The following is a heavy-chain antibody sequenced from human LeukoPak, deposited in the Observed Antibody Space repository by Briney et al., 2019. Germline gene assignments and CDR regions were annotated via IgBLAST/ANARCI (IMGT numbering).Heavy chain of an antibody. V-gene: IGHV4-59*01. D-gene: IGHD6-19*01. CDR1: GGSISSAY. J-gene: IGHJ4*02. Sequence: ASETLSLTCTVSGGSISSAYWSWLRQPPGKGLEWIGYIYYTGSTNYNPSLKNRVTISVDTSRNQFSLKMSSVTAADTAVYYCARGAGWYQFRGQGTLVTVSS. CDR2: IYYTGST. CDR3: ARGAGWYQF.